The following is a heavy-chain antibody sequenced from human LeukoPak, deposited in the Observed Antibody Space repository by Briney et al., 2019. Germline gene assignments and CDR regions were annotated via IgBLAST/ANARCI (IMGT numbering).Heavy chain of an antibody. CDR2: ISSSSSYI. V-gene: IGHV3-21*01. J-gene: IGHJ4*02. CDR1: GFTFSSYS. CDR3: ASHGHGDPYFDY. D-gene: IGHD4-17*01. Sequence: GGSLRLSCAASGFTFSSYSMNWVRQAPGEGLEWVSSISSSSSYIYYADSVKGRFTISRDNAKNSLYLQMNSLRAEDTAVYYCASHGHGDPYFDYWGQGTLVTVSS.